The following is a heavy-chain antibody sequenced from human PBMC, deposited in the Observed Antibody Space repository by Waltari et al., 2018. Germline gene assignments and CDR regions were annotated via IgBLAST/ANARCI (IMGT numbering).Heavy chain of an antibody. CDR3: AKQFGSGSYYLDY. J-gene: IGHJ4*02. D-gene: IGHD3-10*01. V-gene: IGHV3-23*01. CDR1: GFTFSSYA. Sequence: EVQLLESGGGLVQPGGSLRLSCAASGFTFSSYAMSWVRQAPGKGLKWVSAISGTGDSRDYADSVKGRFTISRDSSKNTLYLQMDSLRAEDTAVDYCAKQFGSGSYYLDYWGQGTLVTVSS. CDR2: ISGTGDSR.